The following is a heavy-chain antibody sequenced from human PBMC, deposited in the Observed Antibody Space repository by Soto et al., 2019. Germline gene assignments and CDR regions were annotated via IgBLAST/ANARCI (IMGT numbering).Heavy chain of an antibody. CDR1: GGSISGYY. J-gene: IGHJ5*02. CDR2: IHYSGST. D-gene: IGHD6-25*01. V-gene: IGHV4-59*01. Sequence: SETLSLTCTVSGGSISGYYWGWIRQPPGKGLEWIGYIHYSGSTNYNPSLRSRVTISVDTPKNHFSLKVNPMTAADTALYYCARGGVAARKGRWFDPWGQGTLVT. CDR3: ARGGVAARKGRWFDP.